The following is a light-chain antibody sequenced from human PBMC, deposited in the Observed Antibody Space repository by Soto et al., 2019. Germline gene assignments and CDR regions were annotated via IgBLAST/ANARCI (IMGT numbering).Light chain of an antibody. Sequence: TLSVSPGERATLSCRASQSVSSSLAWYQQKPGQAPRLLIYGASTRATGIPARFSGSGSGTEFTLTINSLQSEDFAVYYCQQYNNWWTFGQGTKVDIK. CDR3: QQYNNWWT. J-gene: IGKJ1*01. CDR1: QSVSSS. CDR2: GAS. V-gene: IGKV3-15*01.